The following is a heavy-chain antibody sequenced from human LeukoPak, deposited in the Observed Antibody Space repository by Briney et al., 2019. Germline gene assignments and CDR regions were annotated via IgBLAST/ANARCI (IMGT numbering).Heavy chain of an antibody. D-gene: IGHD3-10*01. Sequence: GASVKVSCKASGGTFSSYAISWVRQAPGQGLEWMGRIIPIFGIANYAQKFQGRVTITADKSTSTAYMELSSLRSEDTAVYYCARDQFTIGTFYYWGQGTLVTVSS. CDR3: ARDQFTIGTFYY. CDR1: GGTFSSYA. J-gene: IGHJ4*02. CDR2: IIPIFGIA. V-gene: IGHV1-69*04.